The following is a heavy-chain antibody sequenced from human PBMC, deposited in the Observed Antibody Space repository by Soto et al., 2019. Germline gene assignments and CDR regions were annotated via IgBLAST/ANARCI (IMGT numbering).Heavy chain of an antibody. CDR3: ARAYLGRLPRRADYYYAMDV. CDR1: GFSFRDYH. CDR2: LGAARDP. V-gene: IGHV3-13*05. Sequence: EVQLVESGGGSVQPGESLRLSCAASGFSFRDYHMHWVRQRKGKGLEWVSALGAARDPYYVGSVKGRFSVSRDNAQNSLFLQMNNLRVDDTAVYFCARAYLGRLPRRADYYYAMDVWGRGTTVTVSS. D-gene: IGHD1-26*01. J-gene: IGHJ6*02.